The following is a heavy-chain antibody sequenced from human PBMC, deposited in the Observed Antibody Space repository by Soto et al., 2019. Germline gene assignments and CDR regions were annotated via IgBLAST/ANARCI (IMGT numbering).Heavy chain of an antibody. Sequence: GGSLRLSCAASGFTFSSHWIHWVRQAPGKGLVWVSRINGDGSSTSYADSVKGRFTISRDNAKNTLYLQMNSLRVEDTAVYYCARSRDGHHFLGAFWGQGALVTVSS. CDR1: GFTFSSHW. V-gene: IGHV3-74*01. CDR2: INGDGSST. CDR3: ARSRDGHHFLGAF. J-gene: IGHJ1*01. D-gene: IGHD3-10*01.